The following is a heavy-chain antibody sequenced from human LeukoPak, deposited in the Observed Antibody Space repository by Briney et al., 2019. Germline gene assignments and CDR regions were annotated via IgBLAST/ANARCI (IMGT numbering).Heavy chain of an antibody. CDR2: IYTSGST. CDR1: GGSISSGSYY. J-gene: IGHJ5*02. CDR3: ARARITIFGVAFFDP. Sequence: SETLSLTCTVSGGSISSGSYYWSWIRQPAGKGLEWIGRIYTSGSTNYNPSLESRVTLSVDTSKNQFSLKLSSVTAADTAVYYCARARITIFGVAFFDPWGQGTLVTVSS. V-gene: IGHV4-61*02. D-gene: IGHD3-3*01.